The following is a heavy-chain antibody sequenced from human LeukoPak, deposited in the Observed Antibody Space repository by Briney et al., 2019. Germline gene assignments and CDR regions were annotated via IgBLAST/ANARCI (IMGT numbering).Heavy chain of an antibody. CDR2: IYYSGST. CDR1: GGSISSGDYY. Sequence: PSQTLSLTCTVSGGSISSGDYYWSWIRQPPGKGLEWIGYIYYSGSTYYNPSLESRVTISVDTSKNQFSLKLSSVTAADTAVYYCARAPFRRAYFDYWGQGTLVTVSS. V-gene: IGHV4-30-4*01. CDR3: ARAPFRRAYFDY. J-gene: IGHJ4*02.